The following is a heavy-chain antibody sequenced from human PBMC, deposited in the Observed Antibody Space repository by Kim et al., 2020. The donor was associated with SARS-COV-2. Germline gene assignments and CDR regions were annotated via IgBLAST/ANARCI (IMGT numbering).Heavy chain of an antibody. V-gene: IGHV6-1*01. J-gene: IGHJ5*02. CDR2: TYYRSKWYN. D-gene: IGHD3-10*01. CDR1: RESVSSNSAA. Sequence: SQTLSLTCAISRESVSSNSAAWNWIRQSPSRGLEWLGRTYYRSKWYNDYAVSVKSRITINPDTSKNQFSLQLNSVTPEDTAVYYCARDHYYYGSGTPNWFDPWGQGTLVTVSS. CDR3: ARDHYYYGSGTPNWFDP.